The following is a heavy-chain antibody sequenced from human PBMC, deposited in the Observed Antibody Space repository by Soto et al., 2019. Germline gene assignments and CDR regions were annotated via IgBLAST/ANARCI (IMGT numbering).Heavy chain of an antibody. CDR1: GFTFSSYA. CDR3: AQCLQVNWNYDAFNI. D-gene: IGHD1-7*01. CDR2: VSIGGST. V-gene: IGHV3-23*01. Sequence: GWSLRLSCAASGFTFSSYAMGWVRQGPGKGLEWVAVVSIGGSTHYADSVRGRFTISRDNSKNTLSLQMNSLRVEDTALYYCAQCLQVNWNYDAFNIWGQGTRVTVS. J-gene: IGHJ3*02.